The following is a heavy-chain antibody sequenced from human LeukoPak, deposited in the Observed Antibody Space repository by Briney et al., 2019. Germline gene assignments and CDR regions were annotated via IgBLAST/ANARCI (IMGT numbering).Heavy chain of an antibody. Sequence: GGSLRLSCVAAGFTFSDYGMHWVRQAPGKGLEWVAFIRYDGTKKYYADSVKGRFTISRDDSKNTVYLQMYSLRPEDTAVYYCAKASGSSAYRLNYWGQETLATVFS. CDR3: AKASGSSAYRLNY. CDR2: IRYDGTKK. D-gene: IGHD3-16*01. J-gene: IGHJ4*02. CDR1: GFTFSDYG. V-gene: IGHV3-30*02.